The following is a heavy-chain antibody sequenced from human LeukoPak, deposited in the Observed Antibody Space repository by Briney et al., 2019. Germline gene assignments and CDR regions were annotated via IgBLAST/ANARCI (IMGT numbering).Heavy chain of an antibody. D-gene: IGHD4-17*01. CDR1: GLTFSSNA. Sequence: SGGSLRLSCAASGLTFSSNAMSWVRQTPGMGLEWVSAISGSGGTYYADSVKGRFTISRDFSKNTLYLQMNSVRAEDTALYYCATLNHDHGAYWGQGTLVTVSS. J-gene: IGHJ4*02. CDR2: ISGSGGT. V-gene: IGHV3-23*01. CDR3: ATLNHDHGAY.